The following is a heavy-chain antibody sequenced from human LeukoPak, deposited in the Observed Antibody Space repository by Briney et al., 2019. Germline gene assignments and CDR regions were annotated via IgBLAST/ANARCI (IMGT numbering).Heavy chain of an antibody. CDR3: ARIRAFGGVIANYYDSSGYPLDFDY. D-gene: IGHD3-22*01. CDR1: GYTFTSYG. V-gene: IGHV1-18*01. Sequence: ASVKVSCKASGYTFTSYGISWVRQAPGQGLEWMGWISAYNGNTNYAQKLQGRVTMTTDTSTSTAYMELRSLRSDDTAAYYCARIRAFGGVIANYYDSSGYPLDFDYWGQGTLVTVSS. CDR2: ISAYNGNT. J-gene: IGHJ4*02.